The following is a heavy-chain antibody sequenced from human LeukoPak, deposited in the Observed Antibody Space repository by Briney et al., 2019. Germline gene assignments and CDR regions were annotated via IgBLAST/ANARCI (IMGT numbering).Heavy chain of an antibody. CDR1: GGSFSGYY. V-gene: IGHV4-34*01. CDR3: ARGMTPYFDY. Sequence: SETLSLTCAVYGGSFSGYYWSWIRQPPGKGLEWIGEINHSGSTNYNPSLKSRVTISVDTSKNQFSPKLSSVTAADTAVYFCARGMTPYFDYWGQGTLVTVSS. J-gene: IGHJ4*02. CDR2: INHSGST.